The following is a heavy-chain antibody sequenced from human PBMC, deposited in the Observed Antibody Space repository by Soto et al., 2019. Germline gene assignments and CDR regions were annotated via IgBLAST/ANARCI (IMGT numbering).Heavy chain of an antibody. V-gene: IGHV3-23*01. CDR3: AKAPAYDSSGYFDY. CDR2: ISGSGGST. J-gene: IGHJ4*02. D-gene: IGHD3-22*01. CDR1: GFTFSSYA. Sequence: GGSLRLSCAASGFTFSSYAMSWVRQAPGKGLEWVSAISGSGGSTYYADSGKGRFTISRDNSKNTLYLQMNSLRAEDTAVYYCAKAPAYDSSGYFDYWGQGTLVTVS.